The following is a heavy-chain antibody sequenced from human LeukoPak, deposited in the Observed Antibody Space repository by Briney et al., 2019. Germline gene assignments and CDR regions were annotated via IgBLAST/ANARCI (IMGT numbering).Heavy chain of an antibody. D-gene: IGHD1-14*01. CDR2: IYTSGST. CDR1: GGSISSYY. J-gene: IGHJ5*02. V-gene: IGHV4-4*07. Sequence: SETLSLTCTVSGGSISSYYWSWIRQPAGKGLEWIGRIYTSGSTNYNPSLKSRVTMSVDTSKNQFSLKLSSVTAADTAVYYCAGTEPPTGNYNWFDPWRQRTLVTVSS. CDR3: AGTEPPTGNYNWFDP.